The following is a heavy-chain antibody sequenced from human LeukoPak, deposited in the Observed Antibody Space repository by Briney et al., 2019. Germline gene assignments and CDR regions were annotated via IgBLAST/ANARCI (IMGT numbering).Heavy chain of an antibody. CDR1: GGTFSSYA. J-gene: IGHJ3*02. V-gene: IGHV1-69*05. Sequence: SVKVSCKASGGTFSSYAISWLRQAPGQGLEWMGGIIPIFGTANYAQKFQGRVTITTDESTSTAYMELSSLRSEDTAVYYCARGSGSYFDDAFDMWGQGTMVTVSS. CDR2: IIPIFGTA. CDR3: ARGSGSYFDDAFDM. D-gene: IGHD1-26*01.